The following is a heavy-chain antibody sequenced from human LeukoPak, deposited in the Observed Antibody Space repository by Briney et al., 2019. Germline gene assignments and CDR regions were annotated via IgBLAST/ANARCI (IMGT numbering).Heavy chain of an antibody. Sequence: GGSLRLSCAASGFTFDDYGFTFDDYGMSWVRQAPGKGLEWVSGINWNGGSTGYADSVKGRFTISRDNAKNSLYLQMNSLRVEDTALYHCARVHPYPNNDILTGRSGGYSFDIWGQGTMVTVSS. CDR1: GFTFDDYGFTFDDYG. J-gene: IGHJ3*02. CDR2: INWNGGST. V-gene: IGHV3-20*01. D-gene: IGHD3-9*01. CDR3: ARVHPYPNNDILTGRSGGYSFDI.